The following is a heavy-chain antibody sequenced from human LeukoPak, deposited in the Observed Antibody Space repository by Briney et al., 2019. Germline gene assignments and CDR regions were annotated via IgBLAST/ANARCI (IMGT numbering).Heavy chain of an antibody. CDR2: IIPMFGRT. D-gene: IGHD6-19*01. CDR1: GGTFTTYA. Sequence: SVKVSCKASGGTFTTYAITWVRQAPGQGLEWMGRIIPMFGRTNYAQKFQGRVTITADESTTTTYMELSGLRSEDTALYYCAREEKWLTPFLDRWGKGTMVTVSS. V-gene: IGHV1-69*13. J-gene: IGHJ5*02. CDR3: AREEKWLTPFLDR.